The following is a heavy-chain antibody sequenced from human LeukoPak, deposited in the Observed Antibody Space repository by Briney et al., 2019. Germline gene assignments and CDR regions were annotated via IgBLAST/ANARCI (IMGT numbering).Heavy chain of an antibody. CDR1: GYTFTSYG. CDR2: ISAYNGNT. J-gene: IGHJ4*02. CDR3: ARDEYYYDSSGYDY. V-gene: IGHV1-18*01. Sequence: SVKVSCKASGYTFTSYGISWVRQAPGQGLEWMGWISAYNGNTNYAQKLQGRVTMTTDTSTSTAYMELRSLRSDDTAVCYCARDEYYYDSSGYDYWGQGTLVTVSS. D-gene: IGHD3-22*01.